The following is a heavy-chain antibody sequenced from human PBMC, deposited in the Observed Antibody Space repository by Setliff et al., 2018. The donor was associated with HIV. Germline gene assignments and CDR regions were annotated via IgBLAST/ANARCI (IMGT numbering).Heavy chain of an antibody. V-gene: IGHV4-34*01. CDR3: ARKVGGDFDY. J-gene: IGHJ4*02. Sequence: SETLSLTCVVYGGSFTNYYWSWIRQPPGKGLECIGEINHSGSTNYNPPLKSRVTISVDTSKHQFSLKLNSMTAADTAVYFCARKVGGDFDYWGQGTLVTVSS. CDR2: INHSGST. D-gene: IGHD2-2*01. CDR1: GGSFTNYY.